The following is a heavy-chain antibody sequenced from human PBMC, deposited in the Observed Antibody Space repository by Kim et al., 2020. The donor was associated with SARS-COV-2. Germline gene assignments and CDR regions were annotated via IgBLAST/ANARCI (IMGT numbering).Heavy chain of an antibody. Sequence: YVDPVKGRYTISRYNAKNALYLQVNSLRAEDTAVYYGARLDTSLVDNDFWGQGTLVTVSS. D-gene: IGHD5-18*01. J-gene: IGHJ4*02. CDR3: ARLDTSLVDNDF. V-gene: IGHV3-7*01.